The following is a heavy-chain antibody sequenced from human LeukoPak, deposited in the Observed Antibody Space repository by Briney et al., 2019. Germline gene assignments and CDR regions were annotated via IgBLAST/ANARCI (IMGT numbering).Heavy chain of an antibody. CDR1: GGSISSSSYY. Sequence: SETLSLTCTVSGGSISSSSYYWGWIRQPPGKGLEWIGSIYYSGSTYYNPSLKSRVTISVDTSKNQFPLKLSSVTAADTAVYYCARGTNYDYVWGSYRSYYFDYWGQGTLVTVSS. D-gene: IGHD3-16*02. V-gene: IGHV4-39*06. CDR3: ARGTNYDYVWGSYRSYYFDY. CDR2: IYYSGST. J-gene: IGHJ4*02.